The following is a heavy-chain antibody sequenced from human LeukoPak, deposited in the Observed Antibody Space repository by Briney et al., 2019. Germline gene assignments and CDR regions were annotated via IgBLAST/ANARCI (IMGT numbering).Heavy chain of an antibody. Sequence: SVKVSCKASGGTFSSYAISWVRQAPGQGLEWMGRIIPIFGTGNYAQKFQGRVTITPDESPSTAYMELSSLRSEDTAVYYCARGNYGDYVDLDYWGQGTLVTVSS. D-gene: IGHD4-17*01. J-gene: IGHJ4*02. V-gene: IGHV1-69*15. CDR3: ARGNYGDYVDLDY. CDR2: IIPIFGTG. CDR1: GGTFSSYA.